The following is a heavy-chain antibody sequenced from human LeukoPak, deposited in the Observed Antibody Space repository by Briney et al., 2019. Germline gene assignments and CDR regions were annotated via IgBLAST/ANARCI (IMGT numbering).Heavy chain of an antibody. CDR3: ARGTSHQWLPYYYYGMDV. Sequence: ASVKVSCKASGYTFTSYDINWVRQATGQGLEWMGWMNPNSGNTGYAQKFQGGVTMTRNTSISTAYMELSSLRSDDTAVYYCARGTSHQWLPYYYYGMDVWGQGTTVTVSS. V-gene: IGHV1-8*01. CDR1: GYTFTSYD. J-gene: IGHJ6*02. CDR2: MNPNSGNT. D-gene: IGHD5-12*01.